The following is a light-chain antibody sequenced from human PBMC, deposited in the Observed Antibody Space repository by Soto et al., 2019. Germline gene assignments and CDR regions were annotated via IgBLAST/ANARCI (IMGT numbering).Light chain of an antibody. V-gene: IGKV1-5*01. CDR3: QQYNSYSGT. J-gene: IGKJ1*01. CDR1: QTISSW. CDR2: DAS. Sequence: DIQMTQSPSTLSGSVGDRVTITWRASQTISSWLARYQQKPGKAPKLLIFDASSLESGVPSRFSGSGSGTEFTLTISRLQPDDFAGYYCQQYNSYSGTFGQGTKVDIK.